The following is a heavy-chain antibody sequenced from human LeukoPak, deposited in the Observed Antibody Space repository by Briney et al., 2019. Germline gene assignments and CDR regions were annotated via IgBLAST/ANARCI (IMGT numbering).Heavy chain of an antibody. D-gene: IGHD1-26*01. CDR2: IYNDGRT. CDR3: AKDDSGSYYPYYYYMDV. Sequence: PGGSLRLSCAASGFIVSNKYMTWGRQAPGKGLEWVALIYNDGRTYYADSVKGRFTISRDNSKNTLYLQMNSLRAEDTAAYYCAKDDSGSYYPYYYYMDVWGKGTTVTISS. J-gene: IGHJ6*03. CDR1: GFIVSNKY. V-gene: IGHV3-53*01.